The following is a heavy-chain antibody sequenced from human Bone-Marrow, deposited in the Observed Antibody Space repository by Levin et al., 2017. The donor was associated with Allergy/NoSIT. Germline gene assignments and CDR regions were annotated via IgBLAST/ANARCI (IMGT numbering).Heavy chain of an antibody. CDR1: EFSLGDFY. CDR2: ISQSGDIK. J-gene: IGHJ6*02. D-gene: IGHD1-1*01. Sequence: PGGSLRLSCTASEFSLGDFYMTWIRQAPGKGLEWISYISQSGDIKFHADSVRGRFTISRGNAKDSVYLHMESLKPEEPAVYYCARDLGSGSSSTSMDVWGPGTTVSVSS. CDR3: ARDLGSGSSSTSMDV. V-gene: IGHV3-11*01.